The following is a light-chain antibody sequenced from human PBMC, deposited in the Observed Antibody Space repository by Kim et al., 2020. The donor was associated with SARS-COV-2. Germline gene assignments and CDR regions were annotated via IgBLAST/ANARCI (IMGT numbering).Light chain of an antibody. V-gene: IGKV3-20*01. J-gene: IGKJ4*01. Sequence: PGERATLSCRASQTVSNNYLAWYQHKPGQAPRLLIFGASTRATGIPDRFSGSGSETDFTLTIDSLEPEDVGVYYCQQYDTPPFTFGGGTKVDIK. CDR3: QQYDTPPFT. CDR1: QTVSNNY. CDR2: GAS.